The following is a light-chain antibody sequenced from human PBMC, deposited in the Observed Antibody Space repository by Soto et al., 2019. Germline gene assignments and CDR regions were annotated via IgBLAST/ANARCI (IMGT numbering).Light chain of an antibody. Sequence: DIQITQSPASVSPSVGDRVTLSCRASQGISSRLAWYQQKRGKAPKLLMYAASTMESGVPARFSGSESGTEFTLTISSLQPEDFATYHCLQDDRWPRTFGQGTKVDIK. J-gene: IGKJ1*01. CDR2: AAS. CDR3: LQDDRWPRT. V-gene: IGKV1-12*01. CDR1: QGISSR.